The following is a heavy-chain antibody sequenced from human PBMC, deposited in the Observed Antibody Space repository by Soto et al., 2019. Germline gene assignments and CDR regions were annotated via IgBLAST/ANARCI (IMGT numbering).Heavy chain of an antibody. Sequence: GASVKVSCKASGYTFTSYGISWVRQAPGQGLEWMGWISAYNGNTNYAQKLQGRVTMTTDTSTSTAYMELRSLRSDDTAVYYCARDGWSFDFWSGYYAYWGQGTLVTVSS. CDR3: ARDGWSFDFWSGYYAY. CDR1: GYTFTSYG. D-gene: IGHD3-3*01. CDR2: ISAYNGNT. J-gene: IGHJ4*02. V-gene: IGHV1-18*01.